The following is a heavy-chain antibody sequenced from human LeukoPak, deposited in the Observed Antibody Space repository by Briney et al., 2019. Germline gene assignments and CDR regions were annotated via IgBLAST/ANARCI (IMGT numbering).Heavy chain of an antibody. J-gene: IGHJ6*03. Sequence: VASVKVSCKASGYTFTGYYMHWVRQAPGQGLEWMGWISAYNGNTNYAQKLQGRVTMTTDTSTSTAYMELRSLRSDDTAVYYCARTKNYYGSGSYSLYYYYMDVWGKGTTVTVSS. V-gene: IGHV1-18*04. CDR2: ISAYNGNT. D-gene: IGHD3-10*01. CDR1: GYTFTGYY. CDR3: ARTKNYYGSGSYSLYYYYMDV.